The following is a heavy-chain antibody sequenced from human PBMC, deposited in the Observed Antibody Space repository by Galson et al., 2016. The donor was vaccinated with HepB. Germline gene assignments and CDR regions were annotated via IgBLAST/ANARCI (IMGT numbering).Heavy chain of an antibody. D-gene: IGHD3-9*01. Sequence: SVKVSCKASGYTFNTHGFNWVRQAPGQGLEWMGWISTYNGNTNYAEKFQGRVTLTTDTSTSIANMELRSLRSYDTAVYYCAKGGQGILAYWGQGTLVTVSS. CDR2: ISTYNGNT. V-gene: IGHV1-18*01. CDR1: GYTFNTHG. J-gene: IGHJ4*02. CDR3: AKGGQGILAY.